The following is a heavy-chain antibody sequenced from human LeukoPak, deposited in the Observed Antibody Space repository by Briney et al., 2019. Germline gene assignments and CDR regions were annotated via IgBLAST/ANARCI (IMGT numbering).Heavy chain of an antibody. CDR1: GYTFTSYG. J-gene: IGHJ4*02. V-gene: IGHV1-18*01. D-gene: IGHD3-9*01. Sequence: ASVKVSCKASGYTFTSYGISWVRQAPGQGLEWIECISSYNGNTNYAQKIQGRVTMTTDTSTSTAYMELRSLRSDDTAVYYCARCYDILTGYSNFDYWGQGTLVTVSS. CDR2: ISSYNGNT. CDR3: ARCYDILTGYSNFDY.